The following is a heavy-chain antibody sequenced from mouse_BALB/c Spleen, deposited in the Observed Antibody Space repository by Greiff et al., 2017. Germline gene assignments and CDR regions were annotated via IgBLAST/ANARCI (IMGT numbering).Heavy chain of an antibody. V-gene: IGHV6-6*02. CDR3: TRITTGFDY. CDR1: GFTFSNYW. J-gene: IGHJ2*01. CDR2: IRLKSNNYAT. D-gene: IGHD2-4*01. Sequence: DVMLVESGGGLVQPGGSMKLSCVASGFTFSNYWMNWVRQSPEKGLEWVAEIRLKSNNYATHYAESVKGRFTISRDDSKSSVYLQMNNLRAEDTGIYYCTRITTGFDYWGQGTTLTVSS.